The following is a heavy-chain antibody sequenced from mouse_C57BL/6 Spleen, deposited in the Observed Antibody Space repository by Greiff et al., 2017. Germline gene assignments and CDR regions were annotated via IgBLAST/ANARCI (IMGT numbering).Heavy chain of an antibody. CDR3: TRFYYYGSSYAMDY. Sequence: VKLVESGAELVRPGASVTLSCKASGYTFTDYEMHWVKQTPVHGLEWIGAIDPETGGTAYTQKFKGKAILTADKSSSTAYMELRSLTSEDSAVYYCTRFYYYGSSYAMDYWGQGTSVTVSS. V-gene: IGHV1-15*01. CDR1: GYTFTDYE. CDR2: IDPETGGT. D-gene: IGHD1-1*01. J-gene: IGHJ4*01.